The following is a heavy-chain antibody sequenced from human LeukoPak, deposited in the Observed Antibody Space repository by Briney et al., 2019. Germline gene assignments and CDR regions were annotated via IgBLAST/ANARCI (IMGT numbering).Heavy chain of an antibody. D-gene: IGHD3-9*01. CDR1: GGSISSGGYY. CDR3: ASNSAYDILTGYGT. Sequence: PSQTLSLTCTVSGGSISSGGYYWSWIRQPPGKGLEWIGYIYHSGSTYYNPSLKSRVTISVDTSKSQFSLKLSSVTAADTAVYYCASNSAYDILTGYGTWGQGTLVTVSS. V-gene: IGHV4-30-2*01. CDR2: IYHSGST. J-gene: IGHJ5*02.